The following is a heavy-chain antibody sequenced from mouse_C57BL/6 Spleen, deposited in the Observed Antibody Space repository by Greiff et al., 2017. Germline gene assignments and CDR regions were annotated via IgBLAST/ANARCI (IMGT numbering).Heavy chain of an antibody. J-gene: IGHJ1*03. CDR1: GYTFTEYT. CDR2: FYPGSGSI. D-gene: IGHD1-1*01. CDR3: ARHEGDITTVVDWYFDV. Sequence: VKLMESGAELVKPGASVKLSCKASGYTFTEYTIHWVKQRSGQGLEWIGWFYPGSGSIKYNEKFKDKATLTADKSSSTVYMELSRLTSEDSAVYFCARHEGDITTVVDWYFDVWGTGTTVTVSS. V-gene: IGHV1-62-2*01.